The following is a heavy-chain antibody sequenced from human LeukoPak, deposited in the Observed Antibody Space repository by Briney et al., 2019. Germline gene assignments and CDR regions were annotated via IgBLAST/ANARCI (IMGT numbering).Heavy chain of an antibody. D-gene: IGHD2-2*01. V-gene: IGHV4-38-2*02. J-gene: IGHJ4*02. Sequence: PSETLSLTCTVSGYSISSGYYWGWIRQPPGKGLEWIGSIYHSGSTYYNPSLKSRVTISVDTSKNQFSLKLSSVTAADTAVYYCARDSDATPDYWGQGTLVTVSS. CDR1: GYSISSGYY. CDR3: ARDSDATPDY. CDR2: IYHSGST.